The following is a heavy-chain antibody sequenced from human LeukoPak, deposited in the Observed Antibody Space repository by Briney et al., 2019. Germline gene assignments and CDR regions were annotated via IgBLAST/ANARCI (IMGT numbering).Heavy chain of an antibody. V-gene: IGHV4-31*03. Sequence: PSETLSLTCTVSGVSLDSGGYYWSWLRRHPGKGLEWIGYIYYSGSTYYNPSLESRLTMSLDRSKNHFSLNLTSVTAADTGVFYCARQPPSSGYNCRFYFDSWGPGIQVTVSS. J-gene: IGHJ4*02. CDR3: ARQPPSSGYNCRFYFDS. CDR2: IYYSGST. D-gene: IGHD3-22*01. CDR1: GVSLDSGGYY.